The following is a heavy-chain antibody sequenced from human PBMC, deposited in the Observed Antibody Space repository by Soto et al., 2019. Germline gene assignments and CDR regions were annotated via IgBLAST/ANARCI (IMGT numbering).Heavy chain of an antibody. Sequence: SETLSLTCTVSGGSVSSGSYYWSWIRQPPGKGLEWIGYIYYSGSTNYNPSLKSRVTISVDTSKNQFSLKLSSVTAADTAVYYCARDRTYYDFWSGYPPIPHYYYYGMNVWGQGTTVTVSS. J-gene: IGHJ6*02. V-gene: IGHV4-61*01. D-gene: IGHD3-3*01. CDR2: IYYSGST. CDR1: GGSVSSGSYY. CDR3: ARDRTYYDFWSGYPPIPHYYYYGMNV.